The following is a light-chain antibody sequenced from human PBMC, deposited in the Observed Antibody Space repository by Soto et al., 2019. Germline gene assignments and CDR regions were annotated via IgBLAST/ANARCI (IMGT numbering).Light chain of an antibody. CDR2: DAS. V-gene: IGKV3-11*01. Sequence: TQSPSSLSASVGDSVTITCQASQGISTYVNWYQQKPGQAPRLLIYDASNRATGIPARFSGSGSGTDFTLTISSLEPEDFAVYYCQQRSNWPPTFGQGTRLEIK. J-gene: IGKJ5*01. CDR3: QQRSNWPPT. CDR1: QGISTY.